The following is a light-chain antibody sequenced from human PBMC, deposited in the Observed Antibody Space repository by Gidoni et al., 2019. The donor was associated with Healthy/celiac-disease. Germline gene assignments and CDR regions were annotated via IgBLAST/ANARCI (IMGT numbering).Light chain of an antibody. CDR3: QTWGTGVV. Sequence: QLVLTQSPSASASLGAPVKLTCTLSSGHSSYAIAWHQQQPEKGPRYLLKLNSDGSHSTGEGISYRFSGSSSGAGRYLTISSLQSEDEADYYCQTWGTGVVFGGGTKLTVL. J-gene: IGLJ2*01. CDR1: SGHSSYA. V-gene: IGLV4-69*01. CDR2: LNSDGSH.